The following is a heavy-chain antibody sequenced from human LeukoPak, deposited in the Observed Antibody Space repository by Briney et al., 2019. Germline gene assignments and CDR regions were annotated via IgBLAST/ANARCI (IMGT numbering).Heavy chain of an antibody. Sequence: KTGGSLRLSCAASGFTFSSYSMSWVRQAPGKGLEWVSSISSSSSYIYYADSVKGRFTISRDNAKNSLYLQMNSLRAEDTAVYYCAPSGYSSSGNAFDIWGQGTMVTVSS. D-gene: IGHD6-6*01. CDR3: APSGYSSSGNAFDI. CDR1: GFTFSSYS. J-gene: IGHJ3*02. V-gene: IGHV3-21*01. CDR2: ISSSSSYI.